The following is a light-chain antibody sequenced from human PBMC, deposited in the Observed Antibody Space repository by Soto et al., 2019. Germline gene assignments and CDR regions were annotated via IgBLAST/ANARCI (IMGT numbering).Light chain of an antibody. V-gene: IGKV2-28*01. CDR3: MQSIQSPQT. CDR2: FAS. J-gene: IGKJ1*01. Sequence: DIVMTQSPLSLPATPGQPASISFRSSQSLLHTNGNNYLDWYLQKPGQSPQLLIYFASNRASRVPDRFSGSGSGTDFTQKISRVGAEDFAVYYCMQSIQSPQTFGQGTKVDIK. CDR1: QSLLHTNGNNY.